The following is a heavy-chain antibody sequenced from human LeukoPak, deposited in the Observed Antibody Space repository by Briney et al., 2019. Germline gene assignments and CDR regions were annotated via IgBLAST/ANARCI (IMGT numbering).Heavy chain of an antibody. CDR1: GFTFSDYY. D-gene: IGHD3-10*01. Sequence: GGSLRLFCAASGFTFSDYYMTWIRQAPGKGLEGVSYISSSGITIYYADSVEGRFTISRDNAKKSLYLEMNSLRAEDTAVYYCARDQYGLGYGSLFDYWGQGTLVTVSS. CDR3: ARDQYGLGYGSLFDY. CDR2: ISSSGITI. V-gene: IGHV3-11*01. J-gene: IGHJ4*02.